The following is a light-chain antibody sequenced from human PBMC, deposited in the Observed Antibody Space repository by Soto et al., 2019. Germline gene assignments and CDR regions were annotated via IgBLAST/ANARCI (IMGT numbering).Light chain of an antibody. CDR2: GAS. CDR3: QQYCDYPIT. J-gene: IGKJ3*01. V-gene: IGKV3-20*01. Sequence: EIELTQSPGTLSLSPGERATLSCRASQTVSINYLAWYQQKPGQPPRLLIYGASNRATGVPDRFSGSGSGTDFTLTISRLEPEDSAVYYCQQYCDYPITFGPGTKVDIQ. CDR1: QTVSINY.